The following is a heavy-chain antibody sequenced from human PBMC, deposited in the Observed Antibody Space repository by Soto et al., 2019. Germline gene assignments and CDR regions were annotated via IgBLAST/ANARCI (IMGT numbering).Heavy chain of an antibody. CDR2: ISSGGSSI. V-gene: IGHV3-11*01. Sequence: GGSLRLSCAASGFTFGDYYMTWIRQAPGKGLEWVSYISSGGSSIYYADSVKGRFTISRDNAKNSLYLQMNSLRAEDTAMYYCASLAIGTIIRGAPDFWGQGTLVTVSS. CDR1: GFTFGDYY. D-gene: IGHD3-10*01. J-gene: IGHJ4*02. CDR3: ASLAIGTIIRGAPDF.